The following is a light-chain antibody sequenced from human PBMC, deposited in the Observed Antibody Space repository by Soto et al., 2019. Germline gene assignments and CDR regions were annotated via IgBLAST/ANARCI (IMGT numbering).Light chain of an antibody. J-gene: IGKJ1*01. CDR1: QSIRSNY. CDR2: GAS. V-gene: IGKV3-20*01. CDR3: QHYGYPQWT. Sequence: EIVLTQSPVTLSLSPGERATLSCRASQSIRSNYLAWYQQKPGQAPRLLIYGASNRATGIPARFSGSGSGTDFTLTISRLEPEDFAVYYCQHYGYPQWTFGQGTKVDIK.